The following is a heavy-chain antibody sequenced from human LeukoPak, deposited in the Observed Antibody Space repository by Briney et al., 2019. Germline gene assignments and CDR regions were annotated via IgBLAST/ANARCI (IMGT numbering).Heavy chain of an antibody. D-gene: IGHD6-13*01. CDR1: GYSFSNYW. V-gene: IGHV5-51*01. J-gene: IGHJ4*02. CDR2: IYPGDSDT. Sequence: GESLKISCKGSGYSFSNYWIGWVRQVPGKGLEWMGFIYPGDSDTRYSPSFQGQVTISADKSISTAYLQWSSLKASDTAMYYCARHGGSWTVDYWGQGTPVTVSS. CDR3: ARHGGSWTVDY.